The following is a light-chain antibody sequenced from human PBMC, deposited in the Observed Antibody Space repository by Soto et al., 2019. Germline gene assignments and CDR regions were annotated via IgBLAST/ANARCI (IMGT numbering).Light chain of an antibody. V-gene: IGKV1D-12*01. CDR3: QQSDTFPAT. Sequence: DIQRTQSPSSVSASVGDRVTITGRASQGIRSWLAWYQQKPGKAPKLLISSASTLQSGVPSRFSGSGSGTDFTLTIRGLQPEDFATYYCQQSDTFPATFGGGTRVEIK. CDR1: QGIRSW. J-gene: IGKJ4*01. CDR2: SAS.